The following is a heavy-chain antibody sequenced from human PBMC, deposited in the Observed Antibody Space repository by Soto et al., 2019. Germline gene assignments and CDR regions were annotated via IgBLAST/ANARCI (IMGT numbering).Heavy chain of an antibody. J-gene: IGHJ4*02. V-gene: IGHV4-31*03. Sequence: QVQLQESGPGLVKPSQTLSLTCTVSGGSISSGGYYWSWIRQHPGKGLEWIGYIYYSGSTYYNPSLKSRVTISVDTSKNQFTLKLSAVTAADTAVYYCARAGAPMYNWNGPFDYWGQGTLVTVSS. D-gene: IGHD1-20*01. CDR3: ARAGAPMYNWNGPFDY. CDR2: IYYSGST. CDR1: GGSISSGGYY.